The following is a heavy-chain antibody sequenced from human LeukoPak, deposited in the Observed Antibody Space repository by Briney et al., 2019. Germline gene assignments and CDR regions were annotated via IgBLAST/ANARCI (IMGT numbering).Heavy chain of an antibody. D-gene: IGHD3-10*01. J-gene: IGHJ5*02. CDR2: IYYSGST. V-gene: IGHV4-61*05. Sequence: SETLSLTCTVSGGSISSSSYYWSWIRQPPGKGLEWIGYIYYSGSTNYNPSLKSRVTISVDTSKNQFSLKLSSVTAADTAVYYCTRHDMVRGGDWFDPWGQGTLVTVSS. CDR3: TRHDMVRGGDWFDP. CDR1: GGSISSSSYY.